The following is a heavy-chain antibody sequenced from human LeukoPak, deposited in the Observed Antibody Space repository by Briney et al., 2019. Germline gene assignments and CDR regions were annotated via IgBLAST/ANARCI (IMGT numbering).Heavy chain of an antibody. CDR1: GFTFRSYG. D-gene: IGHD6-19*01. Sequence: GGSLRLSCAASGFTFRSYGMHWVRQAPGKGLEWVAFIRNDGSNKYYVDSVKGRFTISRDNSKNTLYLEMNSLRAEDTAVYYCSKGRDSSPSDLDIWGQGTMVTVSS. J-gene: IGHJ3*02. V-gene: IGHV3-30*02. CDR3: SKGRDSSPSDLDI. CDR2: IRNDGSNK.